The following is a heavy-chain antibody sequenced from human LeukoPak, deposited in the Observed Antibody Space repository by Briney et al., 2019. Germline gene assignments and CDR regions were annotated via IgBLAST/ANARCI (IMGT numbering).Heavy chain of an antibody. V-gene: IGHV3-11*01. CDR3: ARDLGLELRGLEDGMDV. J-gene: IGHJ6*02. D-gene: IGHD1-7*01. CDR2: ISSSGSTI. CDR1: GFTFSDYY. Sequence: PGGSLRLSCAASGFTFSDYYMSWIRQAPGKGLEWVSYISSSGSTIYYADSVKGRFTISRDNVKNSLYLQMNSLRAEDTAVYYCARDLGLELRGLEDGMDVWGQGTTVTVSS.